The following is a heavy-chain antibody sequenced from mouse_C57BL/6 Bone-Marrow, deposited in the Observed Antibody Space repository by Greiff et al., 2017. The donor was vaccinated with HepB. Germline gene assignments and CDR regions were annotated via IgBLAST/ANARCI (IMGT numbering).Heavy chain of an antibody. CDR3: ARGYYGNLAP. Sequence: QVQLQESGPELVKPGASVKISCKASGYAFSSSWMNWVKQRPGKGLEWIGRIYPGDGDTNYNGKFKGKATLTADKSSSTAYMQLSSLTSEDSAVYFCARGYYGNLAPWGQGTTLTVSS. D-gene: IGHD2-1*01. CDR2: IYPGDGDT. V-gene: IGHV1-82*01. CDR1: GYAFSSSW. J-gene: IGHJ2*01.